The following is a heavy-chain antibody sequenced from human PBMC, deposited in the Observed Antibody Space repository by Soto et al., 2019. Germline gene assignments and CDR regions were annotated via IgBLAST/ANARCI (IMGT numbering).Heavy chain of an antibody. V-gene: IGHV3-33*06. J-gene: IGHJ4*02. Sequence: PGGSLRLSCAASGFTFSSYGMHWVRQAPGKGLEWVAVIWYDGSNKYYADSVKGRFTISRDNSKNTLYLQMNSLRAEDTAVYYCAKGALWFGELLYTPIPPFDYWGQGTLVTVS. CDR2: IWYDGSNK. CDR3: AKGALWFGELLYTPIPPFDY. CDR1: GFTFSSYG. D-gene: IGHD3-10*01.